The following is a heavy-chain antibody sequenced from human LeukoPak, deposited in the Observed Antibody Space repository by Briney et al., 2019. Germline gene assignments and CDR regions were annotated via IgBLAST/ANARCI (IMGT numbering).Heavy chain of an antibody. CDR2: ISSGGST. Sequence: PGGSLRLSCAAAGCTFNNYAMSWVRQAPGKGLKWVSGISSGGSTYYADSVKGRFTISRDNSKNTLYLQMNSLRAEDTAVYYCAKDTYSTSPYYFDYWGQGTLVTVSS. V-gene: IGHV3-23*01. J-gene: IGHJ4*02. CDR1: GCTFNNYA. CDR3: AKDTYSTSPYYFDY. D-gene: IGHD1-26*01.